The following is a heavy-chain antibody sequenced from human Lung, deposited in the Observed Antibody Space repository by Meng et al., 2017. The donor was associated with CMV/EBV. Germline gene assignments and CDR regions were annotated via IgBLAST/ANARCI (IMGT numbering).Heavy chain of an antibody. CDR1: GFGFRNYG. V-gene: IGHV3-30*02. J-gene: IGHJ6*02. D-gene: IGHD1-7*01. Sequence: GGSXRLSCAASGFGFRNYGMHWVRQAPGKGLEWVASVQPNGVTKEYGNSVKGRFTISRDNSKNTLSLQMNGLRSDDTAVYFCANAWNYAMVAWGRGTTVTVSS. CDR3: ANAWNYAMVA. CDR2: VQPNGVTK.